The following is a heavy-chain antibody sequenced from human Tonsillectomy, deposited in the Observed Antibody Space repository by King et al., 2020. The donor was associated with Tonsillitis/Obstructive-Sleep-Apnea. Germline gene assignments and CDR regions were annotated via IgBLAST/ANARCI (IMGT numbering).Heavy chain of an antibody. Sequence: VQLPQWGAGLLKPSETLSLTCAVYGGSFSGYYWSWLRQPPGKGLEWIGEINHSGSTNYNPSLKSRVTISVDTSKNQFSLKLSSVTAADTAVYYCARGRDIVVVVAAHDYWGQGTLVTVSS. CDR3: ARGRDIVVVVAAHDY. CDR1: GGSFSGYY. J-gene: IGHJ4*02. CDR2: INHSGST. V-gene: IGHV4-34*01. D-gene: IGHD2-15*01.